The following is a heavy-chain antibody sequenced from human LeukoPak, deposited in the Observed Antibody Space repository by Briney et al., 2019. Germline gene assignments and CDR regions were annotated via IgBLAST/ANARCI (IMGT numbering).Heavy chain of an antibody. J-gene: IGHJ4*02. D-gene: IGHD6-19*01. V-gene: IGHV3-74*01. Sequence: GGSLRLSCAASGFDFSSNWMHWVRHAPGQGLVWVSRIKGDGISTNYADSVKGRFAISRDIAKNTLYLQMNSLRAEDTAVYYCARGPRGGFGYSSHFDYWGQGTLVTVSS. CDR3: ARGPRGGFGYSSHFDY. CDR1: GFDFSSNW. CDR2: IKGDGIST.